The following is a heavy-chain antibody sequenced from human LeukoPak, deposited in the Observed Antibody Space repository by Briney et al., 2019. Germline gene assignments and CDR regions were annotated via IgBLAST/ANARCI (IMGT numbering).Heavy chain of an antibody. D-gene: IGHD6-19*01. CDR2: ITTDGGDL. V-gene: IGHV3-21*01. CDR3: ARKQWQNS. CDR1: GFTFSLHN. J-gene: IGHJ5*02. Sequence: GGSLRLSCAVSGFTFSLHNLTWVRRARGKGLVWVSSITTDGGDLYYSDSAKGRFTIPRDNDKNSLFLQMNKLRAEDTAVYYCARKQWQNSWGQGTRVSVSS.